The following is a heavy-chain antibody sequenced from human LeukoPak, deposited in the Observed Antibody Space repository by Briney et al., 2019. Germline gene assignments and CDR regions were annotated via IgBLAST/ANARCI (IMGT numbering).Heavy chain of an antibody. CDR1: GGSISSYY. CDR3: ARGVGLLWFGELRY. Sequence: PSETLSLTYTVSGGSISSYYWSWIRQPPGKGLEWIGYIYYSGSTNYNPSLKSRVTISVDTSKNQFSLKLSSVTAADTAVYYCARGVGLLWFGELRYWGQGTLVTVSS. V-gene: IGHV4-59*01. D-gene: IGHD3-10*01. CDR2: IYYSGST. J-gene: IGHJ4*02.